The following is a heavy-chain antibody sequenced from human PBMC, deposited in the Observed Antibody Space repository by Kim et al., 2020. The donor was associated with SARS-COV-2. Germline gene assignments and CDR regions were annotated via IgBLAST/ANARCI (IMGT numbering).Heavy chain of an antibody. Sequence: GGSLRLSCAASGFTFSSYGMHWVRQAPGKGLEWVAVISYDGSNKYYADSVKGRFTISRDNSKNTLYLQMNSLRAKDTAVYYCARDRDGTSNLDYWGQGTLVTVSS. CDR3: ARDRDGTSNLDY. J-gene: IGHJ4*02. D-gene: IGHD1-1*01. CDR2: ISYDGSNK. CDR1: GFTFSSYG. V-gene: IGHV3-33*05.